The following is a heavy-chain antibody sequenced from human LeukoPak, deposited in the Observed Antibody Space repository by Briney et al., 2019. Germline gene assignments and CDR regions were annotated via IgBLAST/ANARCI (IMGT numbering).Heavy chain of an antibody. D-gene: IGHD3-3*01. CDR2: INHSGST. CDR1: GGSFSGYY. Sequence: PSETLSLTCAVYGGSFSGYYWSWIRQPPGKGLEWIGEINHSGSTNYNPSLKSRVTISVDTSKNQFSLKLSSVTAADTAVYYCARQRYDFWSGYYLSRETYYFDYWGQGTLVTVSS. J-gene: IGHJ4*02. V-gene: IGHV4-34*01. CDR3: ARQRYDFWSGYYLSRETYYFDY.